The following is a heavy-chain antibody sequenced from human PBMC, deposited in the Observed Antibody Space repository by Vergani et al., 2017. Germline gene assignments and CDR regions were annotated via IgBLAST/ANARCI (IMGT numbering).Heavy chain of an antibody. CDR3: ARSLAAAGPLGYFDY. CDR2: IKQDGSEK. J-gene: IGHJ4*02. V-gene: IGHV3-7*01. D-gene: IGHD6-13*01. CDR1: GFTVSSNY. Sequence: EVQLVETGGGLIQPGGSLRLSCAASGFTVSSNYMSWVRQAPGKGLEWVANIKQDGSEKYYVDSVKGRFTISRDNAKNSLYLQMNSLRAEDTAVYYCARSLAAAGPLGYFDYWGQGTLVTVSS.